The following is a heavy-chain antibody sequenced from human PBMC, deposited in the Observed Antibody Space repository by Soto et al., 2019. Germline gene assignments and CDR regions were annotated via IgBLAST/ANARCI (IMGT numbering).Heavy chain of an antibody. CDR3: AKDMRGGSSSSRYYYGLDV. J-gene: IGHJ6*02. CDR2: ISWNSGTI. Sequence: GGSMRLSCGASGFNFDDYAMHWVRQTPGKGLEWVSGISWNSGTIVYADSVKGRFTISRDNAKNSLYLQMNSLRGEDTALYYCAKDMRGGSSSSRYYYGLDVWGQGTTVTVSS. D-gene: IGHD6-13*01. V-gene: IGHV3-9*01. CDR1: GFNFDDYA.